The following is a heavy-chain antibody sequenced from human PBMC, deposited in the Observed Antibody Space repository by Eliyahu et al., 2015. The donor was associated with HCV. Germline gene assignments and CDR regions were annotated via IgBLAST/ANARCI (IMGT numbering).Heavy chain of an antibody. CDR1: GFTXXXXG. Sequence: VQLVESGGGVVQPGXSLRLSCAASGFTXXXXGMHWVRQAPGKGLXWVAVIWYDGSNKYYADSVKGRFTISRDNSKNTLYLQMNSLRAEDTAVYYCARDLIVTTESRTPCLDYWGQGTLVTVSS. D-gene: IGHD4-11*01. CDR2: IWYDGSNK. V-gene: IGHV3-33*01. J-gene: IGHJ4*02. CDR3: ARDLIVTTESRTPCLDY.